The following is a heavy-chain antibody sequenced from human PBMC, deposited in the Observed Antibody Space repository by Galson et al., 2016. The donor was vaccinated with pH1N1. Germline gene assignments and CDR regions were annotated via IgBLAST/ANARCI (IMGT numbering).Heavy chain of an antibody. D-gene: IGHD2-2*01. CDR1: GFTFSSYA. Sequence: SLRLSCAASGFTFSSYAMSWVRQAPGKGLEWVSAIIGSGGSTYYADSVKGRFTISRDNSKNTLYLQMNSQRAEDTAVYYCAKDVLGRVPAAYFDYWGQGTLVTVSS. CDR2: IIGSGGST. J-gene: IGHJ4*02. CDR3: AKDVLGRVPAAYFDY. V-gene: IGHV3-23*01.